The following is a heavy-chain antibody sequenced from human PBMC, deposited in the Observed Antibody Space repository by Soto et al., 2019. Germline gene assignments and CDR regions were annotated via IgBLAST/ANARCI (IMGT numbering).Heavy chain of an antibody. CDR1: GGSISSFY. V-gene: IGHV4-59*08. CDR3: TRHAGTYYYYGMDV. J-gene: IGHJ6*02. CDR2: IYYSGST. Sequence: SETLSLTCTVSGGSISSFYWSWIRQHPGKGLEWIGYIYYSGSTNYNPSLKSRVTISVDTSKDQFSLKLSSVTAADTAVYYCTRHAGTYYYYGMDVWGQGTTVTVSS. D-gene: IGHD3-10*01.